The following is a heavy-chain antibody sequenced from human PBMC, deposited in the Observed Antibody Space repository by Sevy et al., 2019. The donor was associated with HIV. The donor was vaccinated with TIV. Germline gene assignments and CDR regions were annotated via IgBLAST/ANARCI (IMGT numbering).Heavy chain of an antibody. Sequence: SGPTLVKPTQTLTLTCTFSGFSLSTSGVGVGWIRQPPGKALEWLALISWNDDKRYSPSLKSRLTITKDTSKNQVVLTXTNMDPVDTATYYCAHITSSYVWGSYRPPPEYFQHWGQGTLVTVSS. J-gene: IGHJ1*01. CDR2: ISWNDDK. D-gene: IGHD3-16*02. V-gene: IGHV2-5*01. CDR1: GFSLSTSGVG. CDR3: AHITSSYVWGSYRPPPEYFQH.